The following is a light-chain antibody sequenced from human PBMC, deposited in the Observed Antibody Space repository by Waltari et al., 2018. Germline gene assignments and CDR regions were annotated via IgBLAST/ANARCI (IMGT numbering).Light chain of an antibody. J-gene: IGLJ1*01. CDR3: AAWDDILDGYV. Sequence: QSVLTQPPSASGTPGQRVTISCSGSNSNVGSKTVTWFQHVPGTAPKLLMYNNSLRRSGVPDRLSGSKSGTSASLAISGLQAADEAEYYWAAWDDILDGYVFGPGTKLTVL. CDR2: NNS. V-gene: IGLV1-44*01. CDR1: NSNVGSKT.